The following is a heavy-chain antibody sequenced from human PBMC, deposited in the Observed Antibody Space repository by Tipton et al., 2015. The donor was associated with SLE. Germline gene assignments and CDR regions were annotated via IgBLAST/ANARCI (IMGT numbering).Heavy chain of an antibody. Sequence: LRLSCAVYGGSFSGYYWSWIRQPPGKGLEWIGYIYYSGSTNYNPSPKSRVTISVDTSKNQFSLKLSSVTAADTAVYYCAREVLRTAAVPFDIWGQGTMVTVSS. CDR1: GGSFSGYY. CDR3: AREVLRTAAVPFDI. J-gene: IGHJ3*02. V-gene: IGHV4-59*01. CDR2: IYYSGST. D-gene: IGHD1-14*01.